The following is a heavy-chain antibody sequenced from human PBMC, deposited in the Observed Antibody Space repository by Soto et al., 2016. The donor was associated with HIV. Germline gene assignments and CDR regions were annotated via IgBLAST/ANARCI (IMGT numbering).Heavy chain of an antibody. Sequence: EVQLVESGGGLVKPGGSLRLSCAASGFTFSNAWMSWVRQAPGKGLEWVGRIKSKTDGGTTDYAAPVKGRFTISRDDSKNTLYLQMNSLKTEDTAVYYCTTDPLRRYYDSSGASFSYYYYYMDVWGKGTTVTVSS. CDR3: TTDPLRRYYDSSGASFSYYYYYMDV. D-gene: IGHD3-22*01. CDR2: IKSKTDGGTT. CDR1: GFTFSNAW. V-gene: IGHV3-15*01. J-gene: IGHJ6*03.